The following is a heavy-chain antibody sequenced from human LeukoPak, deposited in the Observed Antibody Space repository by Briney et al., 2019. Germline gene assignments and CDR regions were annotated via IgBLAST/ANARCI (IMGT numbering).Heavy chain of an antibody. V-gene: IGHV1-69*01. CDR1: GGTFSSYA. D-gene: IGHD6-13*01. CDR2: IIPIFGTA. J-gene: IGHJ4*02. CDR3: ARVGAAAGPFDY. Sequence: SSVKVSCKASGGTFSSYAISWVRQAPGQGLEWMGGIIPIFGTANYAQKFQGRVTITADESTSTAYMELGSLRSEDTAVYYCARVGAAAGPFDYWGQGTLVTVSS.